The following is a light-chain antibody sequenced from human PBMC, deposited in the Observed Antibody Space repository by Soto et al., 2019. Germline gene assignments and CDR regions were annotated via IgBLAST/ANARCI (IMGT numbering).Light chain of an antibody. J-gene: IGKJ1*01. CDR3: QQYGSSTWT. CDR2: GAS. Sequence: EIVLTQSPGTLSLSPGERATLSCRASQSVSSSYLGWYQQKPGQAPRLLIYGASSRATGIPDRFSGSGSGTDFTLTISRLDPEDFAVYYCQQYGSSTWTFGQGTKVEIK. CDR1: QSVSSSY. V-gene: IGKV3-20*01.